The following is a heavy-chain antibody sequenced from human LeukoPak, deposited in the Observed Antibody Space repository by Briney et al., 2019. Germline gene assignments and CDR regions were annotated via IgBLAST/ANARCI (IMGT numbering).Heavy chain of an antibody. CDR2: IYYSGST. V-gene: IGHV4-39*07. CDR3: ARMIQLGWFDP. CDR1: GGSISSSSYY. J-gene: IGHJ5*02. Sequence: SETLSVTCTVSGGSISSSSYYWGWIRQPPGKGLEWIGSIYYSGSTYYNPSLKSRVTMSVDASKNQFSLKLSSVTAADTAVYYCARMIQLGWFDPWGQGTLVTVSS. D-gene: IGHD5-18*01.